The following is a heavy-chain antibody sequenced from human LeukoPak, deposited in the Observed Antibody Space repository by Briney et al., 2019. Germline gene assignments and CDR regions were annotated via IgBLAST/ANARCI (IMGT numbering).Heavy chain of an antibody. V-gene: IGHV3-11*01. CDR3: ARNRSRIGSSRAGMDV. D-gene: IGHD2-15*01. CDR2: ISSSGSTI. J-gene: IGHJ6*02. CDR1: GFTFSDYY. Sequence: GGSLRLSCAASGFTFSDYYMSWIRQAPGKGLEWVSYISSSGSTIYYADSVKGRFTISRDNAKNSLYLQMNSLRAEDTVVYYCARNRSRIGSSRAGMDVWGQGTTVTVSS.